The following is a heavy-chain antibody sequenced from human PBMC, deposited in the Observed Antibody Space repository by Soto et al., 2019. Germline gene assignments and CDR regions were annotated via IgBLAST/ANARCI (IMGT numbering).Heavy chain of an antibody. Sequence: ASVKVSCKASGYTFTSYGISWVRQAPGQGLEWMGWISAYNGNTNYAQKLQGRVTMTTDTSTSTAYMELRSLRSDDTAVYYCARVRNPGGKGNWFDPWGQGTLVTVSS. V-gene: IGHV1-18*01. J-gene: IGHJ5*02. CDR3: ARVRNPGGKGNWFDP. CDR1: GYTFTSYG. CDR2: ISAYNGNT. D-gene: IGHD2-15*01.